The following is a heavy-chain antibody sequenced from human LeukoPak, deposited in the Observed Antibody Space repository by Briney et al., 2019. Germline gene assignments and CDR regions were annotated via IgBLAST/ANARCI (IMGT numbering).Heavy chain of an antibody. D-gene: IGHD2-15*01. Sequence: GGSLRLSCAASGFTFSSYAMSWVRQAPGKGLEWVSAISGSGGSTYYADSVKGRFTISRDNSKNTLYLQMDSLRAEDTAVYYCAKAWYCSGGSCYGGFDYWGQGTLVTVSS. V-gene: IGHV3-23*01. CDR2: ISGSGGST. J-gene: IGHJ4*02. CDR1: GFTFSSYA. CDR3: AKAWYCSGGSCYGGFDY.